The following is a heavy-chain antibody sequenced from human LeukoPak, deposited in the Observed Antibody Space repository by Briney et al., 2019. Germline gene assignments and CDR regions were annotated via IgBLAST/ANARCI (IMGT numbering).Heavy chain of an antibody. CDR2: IYYSGRT. J-gene: IGHJ3*02. CDR3: ARGSGSTPFAFDI. Sequence: KPSETLSLTCTVSYGSISDISYYWGWIRQPPGKGLEWIGSIYYSGRTYYNSSLKSRVAISVDTSKNQFSLKLSSVTAADTAVYYCARGSGSTPFAFDIWGQGTMVTVSS. CDR1: YGSISDISYY. V-gene: IGHV4-39*07.